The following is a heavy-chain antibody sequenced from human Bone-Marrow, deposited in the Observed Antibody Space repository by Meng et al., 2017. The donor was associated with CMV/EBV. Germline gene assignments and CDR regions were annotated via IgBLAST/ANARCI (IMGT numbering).Heavy chain of an antibody. V-gene: IGHV1-2*02. Sequence: ASVKVSCKSSGYTFTAYYIHWVRQAPGQGLEWMGWINPNSGGTKFANTFQGRVTMTRDTSISTAYMELRSLRSDDTAVYYCARDAWAPGDLSIVGATSYYGMDVWGQGTTVTVSS. J-gene: IGHJ6*02. CDR2: INPNSGGT. D-gene: IGHD1-26*01. CDR1: GYTFTAYY. CDR3: ARDAWAPGDLSIVGATSYYGMDV.